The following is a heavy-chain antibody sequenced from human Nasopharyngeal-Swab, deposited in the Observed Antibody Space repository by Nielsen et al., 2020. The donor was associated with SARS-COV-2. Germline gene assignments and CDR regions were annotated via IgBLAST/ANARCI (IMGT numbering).Heavy chain of an antibody. J-gene: IGHJ3*02. Sequence: GGSLRLSCAASGFTFSDYYMSWIRQAPGKGLEWVSSISSSSSYIYYADSVKGRFTISRDNAKNSLYLQMNSLRAEDTAVYYCARPRGYSYGYGDDAFDIWGQGTMVTVSS. CDR1: GFTFSDYY. V-gene: IGHV3-11*06. CDR3: ARPRGYSYGYGDDAFDI. D-gene: IGHD5-18*01. CDR2: ISSSSSYI.